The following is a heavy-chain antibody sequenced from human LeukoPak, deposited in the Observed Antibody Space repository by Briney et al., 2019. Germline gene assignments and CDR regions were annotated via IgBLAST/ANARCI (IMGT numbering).Heavy chain of an antibody. CDR1: GFTFSSYS. D-gene: IGHD6-13*01. CDR3: AREAGSSSWYYFDY. Sequence: GGSLRLSCAASGFTFSSYSMNWVRQAPGKGLEWVSSISSSSSYIYYADSVKGRFTISRDNAKNSLYLQMNSLRAEDTAVYYCAREAGSSSWYYFDYWGQGTLVTVSS. CDR2: ISSSSSYI. J-gene: IGHJ4*02. V-gene: IGHV3-21*01.